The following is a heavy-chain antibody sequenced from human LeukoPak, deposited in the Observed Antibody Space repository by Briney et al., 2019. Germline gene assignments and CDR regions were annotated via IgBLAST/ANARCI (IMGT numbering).Heavy chain of an antibody. Sequence: PGGSLRLSCAASGFTFSSYEMNWVRQAPGKGLEWVSYISSSGSTIYYADSVKGRFTISRDNAKNSLYLQMNSLRAEDTAVYYCARDLREYDHVWGSYRFYYYYYGMDVWGQGTTVTVSS. D-gene: IGHD3-16*02. J-gene: IGHJ6*02. CDR3: ARDLREYDHVWGSYRFYYYYYGMDV. CDR2: ISSSGSTI. V-gene: IGHV3-48*03. CDR1: GFTFSSYE.